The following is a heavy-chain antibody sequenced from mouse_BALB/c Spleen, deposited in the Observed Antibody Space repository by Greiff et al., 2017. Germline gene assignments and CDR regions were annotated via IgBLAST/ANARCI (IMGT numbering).Heavy chain of an antibody. V-gene: IGHV14-4*02. D-gene: IGHD1-1*01. J-gene: IGHJ4*01. Sequence: EVQLQQSGAELVRSGASVKLSCTASGFNIKDYYMHWVKQRPEQGLEWIGWIDPENGDTEYAPKFQGKATMTADTSSNTAYLQLSSLTSEDTAVYYCNFYYYCSSYYRYAMDYWGQGTSVTVSS. CDR3: NFYYYCSSYYRYAMDY. CDR1: GFNIKDYY. CDR2: IDPENGDT.